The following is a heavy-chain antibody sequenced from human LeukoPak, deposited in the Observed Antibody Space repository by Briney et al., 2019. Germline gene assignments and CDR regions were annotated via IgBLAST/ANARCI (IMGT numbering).Heavy chain of an antibody. D-gene: IGHD6-13*01. CDR3: ARGIPQGAAAATAIQH. V-gene: IGHV4-34*01. Sequence: KPSETLSLTCAVYGGSFSGYYWSWIRQPPGKGLEWIGEINHSGSTNYNPSLKSRVTISVDTSKNQFSLKLSSVTAADTAVYYCARGIPQGAAAATAIQHWGQGTLVTVSS. CDR2: INHSGST. CDR1: GGSFSGYY. J-gene: IGHJ1*01.